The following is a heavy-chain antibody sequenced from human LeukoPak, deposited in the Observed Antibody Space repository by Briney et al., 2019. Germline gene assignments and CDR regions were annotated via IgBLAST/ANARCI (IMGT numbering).Heavy chain of an antibody. J-gene: IGHJ3*02. CDR2: IYTSGST. Sequence: PSETLSLTCTVSGGSISSYYWSWIRQPAGKGLEWIGRIYTSGSTNYNPSLKSRVTMSVDTSKNQFSLKLSSVTAADTAVYYCARDRKVELVHGDAFDIWGQGTMVTVSS. CDR1: GGSISSYY. V-gene: IGHV4-4*07. CDR3: ARDRKVELVHGDAFDI. D-gene: IGHD1-7*01.